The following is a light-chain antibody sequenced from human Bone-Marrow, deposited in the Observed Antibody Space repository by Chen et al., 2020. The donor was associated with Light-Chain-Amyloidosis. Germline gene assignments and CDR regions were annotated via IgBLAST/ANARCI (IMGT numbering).Light chain of an antibody. CDR2: DAS. CDR3: QQRSNWPPLT. J-gene: IGKJ4*01. CDR1: QSVRSY. V-gene: IGKV3-11*01. Sequence: EIVLTQSPATLSLSPGERATLSCRAIQSVRSYLAWYQQKPGQSPRLLIYDASNRAAGIPARFSGSGSGTDFTLTIGSLEPEDFAVYYCQQRSNWPPLTFGGGTKVEIK.